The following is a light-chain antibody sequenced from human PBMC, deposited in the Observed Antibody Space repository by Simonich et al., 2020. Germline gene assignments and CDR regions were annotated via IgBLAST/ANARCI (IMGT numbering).Light chain of an antibody. V-gene: IGKV3-15*01. CDR2: GAA. J-gene: IGKJ2*01. CDR3: QQYNNWSYT. CDR1: QSVSSN. Sequence: EIVMTQSPATLSVSPGERATLSCRASQSVSSNLAWYQQKPGQAPRLLSYGAATRATGIPARFSGIGSGTEFTLTISSLQSEDFAVYYCQQYNNWSYTFGQGTKLEIK.